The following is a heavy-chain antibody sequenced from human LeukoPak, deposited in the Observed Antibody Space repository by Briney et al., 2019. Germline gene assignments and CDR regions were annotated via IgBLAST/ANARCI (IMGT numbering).Heavy chain of an antibody. Sequence: GASVKVSCKASGYTFTGYYMHWVRQAPGQGLEWMGWINPNSGGTNYAQKFQGRVTMTRNTSISTAYMELSSLRSEDTAVYYCARGNGDFIYWGQGTLVTVSS. CDR2: INPNSGGT. V-gene: IGHV1-2*02. D-gene: IGHD4-17*01. J-gene: IGHJ4*02. CDR3: ARGNGDFIY. CDR1: GYTFTGYY.